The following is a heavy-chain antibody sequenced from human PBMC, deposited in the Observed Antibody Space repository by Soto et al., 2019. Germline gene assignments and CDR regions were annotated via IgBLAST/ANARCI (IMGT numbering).Heavy chain of an antibody. D-gene: IGHD2-15*01. V-gene: IGHV3-11*05. CDR2: ISSSSNYR. J-gene: IGHJ4*02. CDR1: GFIFSAYY. CDR3: AKDPHHCSGGSCYRRPAGHFDY. Sequence: PGGSLGLSCAASGFIFSAYYMSCIRQAPGNGLDCLSYISSSSNYRNYADSVKGRFTISRDNSKNTLYLQMNSLRAEDTAVYYCAKDPHHCSGGSCYRRPAGHFDYWGQGTLVTVSS.